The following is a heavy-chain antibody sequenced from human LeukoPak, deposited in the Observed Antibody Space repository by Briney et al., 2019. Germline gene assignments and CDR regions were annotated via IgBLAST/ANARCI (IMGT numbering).Heavy chain of an antibody. Sequence: PGGSLRLSCAASGFTVSSNYMSWVRQAPGKGLEWVSVIYSGGSTYYADSVKGRFTISRDNAKNSLYLQMNSLRAEDTAVYYCVDPTTDYWGQGTLVTVSS. J-gene: IGHJ4*02. CDR2: IYSGGST. D-gene: IGHD1-1*01. V-gene: IGHV3-53*01. CDR1: GFTVSSNY. CDR3: VDPTTDY.